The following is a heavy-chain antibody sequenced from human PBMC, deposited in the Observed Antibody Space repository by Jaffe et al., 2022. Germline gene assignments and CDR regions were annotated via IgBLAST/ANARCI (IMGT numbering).Heavy chain of an antibody. CDR3: ARGIDYYGSGSPIHYFDY. J-gene: IGHJ4*02. CDR2: IYHSGST. D-gene: IGHD3-10*01. CDR1: GYSISSGYY. Sequence: QVQLQESGPGLVKPSETLSLTCAVSGYSISSGYYWGWIRQPPGKGLEWIGSIYHSGSTYYNPSLKSRVTISVDTSKNQFSLKLSSVTAADTAVYYCARGIDYYGSGSPIHYFDYWGQGTLVTVSS. V-gene: IGHV4-38-2*01.